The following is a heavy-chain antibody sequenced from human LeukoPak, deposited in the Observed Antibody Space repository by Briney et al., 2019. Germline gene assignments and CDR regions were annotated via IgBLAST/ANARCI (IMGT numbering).Heavy chain of an antibody. V-gene: IGHV3-64*01. D-gene: IGHD6-13*01. CDR2: ISSNGGST. CDR3: ARDRQMVPYY. Sequence: PGGSLRLSCAASGFTFCSSAMHWVRQAPGEGLEYVSAISSNGGSTYYANSVKGRFTISRDNSKNTLYLQMNSLRAEDTALYYCARDRQMVPYYWGQGTLVTVSS. CDR1: GFTFCSSA. J-gene: IGHJ4*02.